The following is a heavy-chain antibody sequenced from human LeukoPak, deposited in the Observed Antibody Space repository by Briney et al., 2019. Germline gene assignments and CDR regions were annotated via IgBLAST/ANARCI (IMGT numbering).Heavy chain of an antibody. CDR3: ARGHPTVLREGRDY. D-gene: IGHD2-8*01. Sequence: KPSETLSLTCAVYGGSFSGFYWTWIRQPPGQGLEWIGEIYHSGSPNYNPSFKGRVTISVDTSKSQFSLKLSSVTAADTAVYYCARGHPTVLREGRDYWGQGALVTVSS. CDR2: IYHSGSP. CDR1: GGSFSGFY. J-gene: IGHJ4*02. V-gene: IGHV4-34*01.